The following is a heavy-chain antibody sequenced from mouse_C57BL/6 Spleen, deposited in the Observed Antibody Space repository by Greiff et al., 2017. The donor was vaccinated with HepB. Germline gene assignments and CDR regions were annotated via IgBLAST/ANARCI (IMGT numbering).Heavy chain of an antibody. Sequence: VKVVESGPELVKPGASGKISCKASGYAFSSSWMNWVKQRPGKGLEWIGRIYPGDGDTNYNGKFKGKATLTADKSSSTAYMQLSSLTSEDSAVYFCARRNHYYGSSYVRAMDYWGQGTSVTVSS. CDR1: GYAFSSSW. V-gene: IGHV1-82*01. CDR2: IYPGDGDT. CDR3: ARRNHYYGSSYVRAMDY. D-gene: IGHD1-1*01. J-gene: IGHJ4*01.